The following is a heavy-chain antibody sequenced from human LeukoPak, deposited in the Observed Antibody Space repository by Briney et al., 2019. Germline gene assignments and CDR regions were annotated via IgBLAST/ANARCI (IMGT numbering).Heavy chain of an antibody. D-gene: IGHD2-21*02. CDR1: GYTFTGSY. CDR2: INPNNGGT. J-gene: IGHJ2*01. Sequence: ASVRVSCKASGYTFTGSYMHWVRQAPGQGLEWMGWINPNNGGTKSAQKFQGRVTMTRDTSISTAYMEMTRLRSDDAAVYYCATSLNVTLIKCFDLWGCGTLVTVSS. CDR3: ATSLNVTLIKCFDL. V-gene: IGHV1-2*02.